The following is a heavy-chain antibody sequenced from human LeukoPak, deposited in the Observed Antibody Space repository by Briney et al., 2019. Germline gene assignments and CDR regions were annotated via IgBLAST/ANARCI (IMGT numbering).Heavy chain of an antibody. CDR2: IYYSGST. J-gene: IGHJ4*02. CDR1: GGSISSGGYY. V-gene: IGHV4-31*03. CDR3: ARAQRDIYDGGEYDY. Sequence: SETLSLTCTVSGGSISSGGYYWSWIRQHPGKGLEWIGYIYYSGSTYYNPSLKSRVTISVDTSKNQFSLKLSSVTAADTAVYYCARAQRDIYDGGEYDYWGQGTLVTVSS. D-gene: IGHD4-23*01.